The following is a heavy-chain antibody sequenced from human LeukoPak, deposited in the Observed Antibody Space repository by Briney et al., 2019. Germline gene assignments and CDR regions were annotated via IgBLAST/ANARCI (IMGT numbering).Heavy chain of an antibody. J-gene: IGHJ4*02. CDR1: GFTFSSYA. CDR3: ANLFLGY. V-gene: IGHV3-23*01. CDR2: ISGSGVST. Sequence: GGSLRLSCAASGFTFSSYAMSWVRQAPGKGLEWVSAISGSGVSTYYADSVRGRFTLSRDNSKNTLYLQMNSLGAEYTAVYYCANLFLGYWGQRALGTVSS.